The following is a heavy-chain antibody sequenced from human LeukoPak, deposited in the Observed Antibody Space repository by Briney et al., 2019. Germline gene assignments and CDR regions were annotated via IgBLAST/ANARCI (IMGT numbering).Heavy chain of an antibody. Sequence: SVKVSCKASGFTFTSSAMQWVRQARGQRLEWIGWIVVGSGNTNYAQKFQERVTITRDMSTSTAYMELSSLRSVDTAVYYCAASYSSSSSPGYWGQGTLVTVSS. D-gene: IGHD6-6*01. CDR1: GFTFTSSA. J-gene: IGHJ4*02. CDR3: AASYSSSSSPGY. CDR2: IVVGSGNT. V-gene: IGHV1-58*02.